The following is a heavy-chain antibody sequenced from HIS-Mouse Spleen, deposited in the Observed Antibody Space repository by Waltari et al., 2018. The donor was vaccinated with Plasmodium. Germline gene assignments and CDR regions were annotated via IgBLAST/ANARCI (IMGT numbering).Heavy chain of an antibody. Sequence: QVQLQESGPGLVKPSETLSLTCTVSGYSISSGYYWGWIRQPPGKGLEWIGSIYHSGGSYYSPSLRDRVTISVETSKTQYSLKRRSVTAADTAVYYCARSLGIASSYWYFDLWGRGTLVTVSS. V-gene: IGHV4-38-2*02. CDR1: GYSISSGYY. CDR2: IYHSGGS. J-gene: IGHJ2*01. CDR3: ARSLGIASSYWYFDL. D-gene: IGHD2-15*01.